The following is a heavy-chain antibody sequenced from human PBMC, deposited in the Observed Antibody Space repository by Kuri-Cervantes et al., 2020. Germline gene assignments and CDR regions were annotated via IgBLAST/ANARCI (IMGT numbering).Heavy chain of an antibody. Sequence: SLKISCAASGFTFDDYAMHWVRQAPGKGLEWVSGISWNSGSIGYADSVKGRFTISRDNSKNTLYLQMNSLRAEDTAVYYCASTTVTTNWFDPWGQGTLVTVSS. CDR3: ASTTVTTNWFDP. J-gene: IGHJ5*02. CDR1: GFTFDDYA. D-gene: IGHD4-17*01. V-gene: IGHV3-9*01. CDR2: ISWNSGSI.